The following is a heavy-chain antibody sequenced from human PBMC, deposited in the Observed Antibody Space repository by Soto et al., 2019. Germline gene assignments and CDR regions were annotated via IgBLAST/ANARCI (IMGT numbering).Heavy chain of an antibody. D-gene: IGHD3-3*01. Sequence: PSETLSLTCTVSGGSISSSSYYWGWIRQPPGKGLEWIGSIYYSGSTYYNPSLKSRVTISVDTSKNQFSLKLSSVTAADTAVYYCARQHPPWSGYYTRFWYFDLWGRGTLVTVSS. CDR2: IYYSGST. J-gene: IGHJ2*01. CDR3: ARQHPPWSGYYTRFWYFDL. V-gene: IGHV4-39*01. CDR1: GGSISSSSYY.